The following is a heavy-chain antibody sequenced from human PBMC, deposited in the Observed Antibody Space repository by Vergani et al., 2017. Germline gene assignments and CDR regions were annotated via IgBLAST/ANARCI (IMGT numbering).Heavy chain of an antibody. V-gene: IGHV3-20*04. CDR3: ARLNRYDSSGYYPIYFYY. CDR1: GFTFDDYG. Sequence: EVQLVESGGGVVRPGGSLRLSCAASGFTFDDYGMSWVRQAPGKGLEWVSGINWNGGSTGYADSVKGRFTISRDNAKNSLYLQMNSLRAEDTALYYCARLNRYDSSGYYPIYFYYWVQGTLVTVSS. D-gene: IGHD3-22*01. J-gene: IGHJ4*02. CDR2: INWNGGST.